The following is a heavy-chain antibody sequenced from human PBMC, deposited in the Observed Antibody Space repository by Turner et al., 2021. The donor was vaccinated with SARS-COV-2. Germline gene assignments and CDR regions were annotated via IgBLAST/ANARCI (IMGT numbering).Heavy chain of an antibody. D-gene: IGHD6-19*01. CDR2: INLNSGGT. CDR3: ASSIAVDGIFNPNYYYYALDV. Sequence: QVQLVQSGAADMNPGASFNVSCKSSVYTFTGYSMHWVRQAPGQGLEWMGWINLNSGGTNEAQKFQGRVTMTRDTSISTAYMELSRLRSDDTAVYYCASSIAVDGIFNPNYYYYALDVWGQGTTVTVSS. V-gene: IGHV1-2*02. CDR1: VYTFTGYS. J-gene: IGHJ6*02.